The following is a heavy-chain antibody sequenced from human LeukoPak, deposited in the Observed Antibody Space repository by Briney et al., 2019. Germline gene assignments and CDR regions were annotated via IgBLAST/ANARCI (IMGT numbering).Heavy chain of an antibody. CDR1: GYTFTNYA. D-gene: IGHD4-17*01. CDR2: VSPYNANT. J-gene: IGHJ5*02. V-gene: IGHV1-18*01. Sequence: ASVKVSCKASGYTFTNYAVTWVRQAPGQGLEWMGWVSPYNANTKYAQKFQGRVTMTTDTSTTTAYMELRNLRSDDSAVYYSARDYRLVRTTIPCFDPWGQGTLVTVSS. CDR3: ARDYRLVRTTIPCFDP.